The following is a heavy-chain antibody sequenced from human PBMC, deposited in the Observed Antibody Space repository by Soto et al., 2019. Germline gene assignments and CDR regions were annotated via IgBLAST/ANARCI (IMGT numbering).Heavy chain of an antibody. Sequence: GGSLRLSCAASGFTFSSYGMHWVRQAPGKGLEWVAVISYDGSNKYYADSVKGRFTISRDNSKNTLYLQMNSLRAEDTAVYYCAKDREYSSSWPGRVDYWGQGTLVTVSS. V-gene: IGHV3-30*18. CDR1: GFTFSSYG. J-gene: IGHJ4*02. CDR3: AKDREYSSSWPGRVDY. D-gene: IGHD6-13*01. CDR2: ISYDGSNK.